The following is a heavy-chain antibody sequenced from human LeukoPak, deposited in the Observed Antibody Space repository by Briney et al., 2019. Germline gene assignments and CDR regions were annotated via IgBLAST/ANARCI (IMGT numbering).Heavy chain of an antibody. Sequence: SETLSFTCAVYGGSFSGYYWSWIRQPPGKGLEWIGEINHSGSTNYNPSLKSRVTISVDTSKNQFSLKLSSVTAADTAVYYCARALTTVTTSTTFDYWGQGTLVTVSS. CDR1: GGSFSGYY. CDR3: ARALTTVTTSTTFDY. D-gene: IGHD4-17*01. CDR2: INHSGST. V-gene: IGHV4-34*01. J-gene: IGHJ4*02.